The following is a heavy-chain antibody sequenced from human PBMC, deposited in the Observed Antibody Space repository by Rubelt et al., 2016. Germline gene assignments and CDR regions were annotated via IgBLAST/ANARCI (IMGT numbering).Heavy chain of an antibody. Sequence: QVQLVQSGAEVKKPGASVKVSCKVSGYIFTDLSMRWVRQAPGKGLEWMGGYDPEEGAIIYAQKFQGRVTMTEDTSTDTAYMELTSLTSADTAVYYCAAGGVGAACFDYWGQGTLVTVPS. CDR1: GYIFTDLS. J-gene: IGHJ4*01. CDR3: AAGGVGAACFDY. V-gene: IGHV1-24*01. D-gene: IGHD1-26*01. CDR2: YDPEEGAI.